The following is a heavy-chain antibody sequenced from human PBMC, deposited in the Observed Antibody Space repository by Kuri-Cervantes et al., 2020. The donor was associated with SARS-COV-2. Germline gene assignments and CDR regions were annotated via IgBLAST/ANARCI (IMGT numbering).Heavy chain of an antibody. Sequence: GGSLRLSCAASGFTFSSYGMHWVRQAPGKGLEWVAVISYDGSNKYYADSVKGRFTISRDNSKNTLYLQMNSLRAEDTAVYYCAKEFEYSSSSEAFDIWGQGTMVTVSS. CDR2: ISYDGSNK. D-gene: IGHD6-6*01. CDR3: AKEFEYSSSSEAFDI. J-gene: IGHJ3*02. CDR1: GFTFSSYG. V-gene: IGHV3-30*18.